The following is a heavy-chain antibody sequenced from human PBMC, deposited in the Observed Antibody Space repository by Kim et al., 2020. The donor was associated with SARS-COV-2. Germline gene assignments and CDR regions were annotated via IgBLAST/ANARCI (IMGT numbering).Heavy chain of an antibody. Sequence: SETLSLTCTVSGGSISSYYWSWIRQPPGKGLEWIGYIYYSGSTNYNPSLKSRVTISVDTSKNQFSLKLSSVTAADTAVYYCARHEYYDFWSGSYFDYWGQGTLVTVSS. CDR2: IYYSGST. V-gene: IGHV4-59*08. J-gene: IGHJ4*02. CDR3: ARHEYYDFWSGSYFDY. D-gene: IGHD3-3*01. CDR1: GGSISSYY.